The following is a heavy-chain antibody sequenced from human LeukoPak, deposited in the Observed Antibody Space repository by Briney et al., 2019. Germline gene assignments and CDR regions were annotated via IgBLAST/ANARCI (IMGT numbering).Heavy chain of an antibody. Sequence: SETLSLTCTVSGGSISTYYWNWIRKPPGKGLEWIGYIYHSGSTNYNPSLQSRVTISVDTSKNQFSLNLNSVTAADTAVYYCARGGAARLHFQNWGQGTLVTVSS. CDR2: IYHSGST. D-gene: IGHD6-6*01. J-gene: IGHJ1*01. V-gene: IGHV4-59*01. CDR1: GGSISTYY. CDR3: ARGGAARLHFQN.